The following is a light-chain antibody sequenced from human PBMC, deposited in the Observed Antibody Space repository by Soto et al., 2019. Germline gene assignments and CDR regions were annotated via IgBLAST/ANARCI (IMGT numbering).Light chain of an antibody. CDR1: SSDVGGHDY. CDR3: SSYTSSSTFV. CDR2: EVS. V-gene: IGLV2-14*01. J-gene: IGLJ1*01. Sequence: QSALTQPASVSGSPGQSITISCTGTSSDVGGHDYVSWYQQHPGKVPKLMIYEVSNRPSGVSNRFSGSKSGDTASLIISGLQAEDEADDYCSSYTSSSTFVFGTGTKVTVL.